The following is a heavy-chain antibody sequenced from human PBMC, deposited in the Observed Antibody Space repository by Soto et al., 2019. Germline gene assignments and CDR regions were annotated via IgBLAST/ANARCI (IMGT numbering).Heavy chain of an antibody. CDR2: IDYSGKT. D-gene: IGHD3-10*01. Sequence: PSWTLSLTCTVSRGSISICSYSGGLVRQPPGKGLGWIGSIDYSGKTYYNPSLMSRVTISVDTSTNQFSLKLSSLTAADTAIYYCASWRGSGLSYYGLDVWGQGTMVTVSS. CDR1: RGSISICSYS. J-gene: IGHJ6*02. V-gene: IGHV4-39*01. CDR3: ASWRGSGLSYYGLDV.